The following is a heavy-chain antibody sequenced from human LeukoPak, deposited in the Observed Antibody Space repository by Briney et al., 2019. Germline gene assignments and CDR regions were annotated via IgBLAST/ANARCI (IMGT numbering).Heavy chain of an antibody. CDR2: INHSGST. D-gene: IGHD2-15*01. CDR3: ARRDCSGGSCHFQH. V-gene: IGHV4-34*01. Sequence: EPSETLSLTCAVYGGSFSGYYWSWIRQPPGKGLEWIGEINHSGSTNYNPSLKSRVTISVDTSKNQFSLKLSSVTAADTAVYHCARRDCSGGSCHFQHWGQGTLVTVSS. CDR1: GGSFSGYY. J-gene: IGHJ1*01.